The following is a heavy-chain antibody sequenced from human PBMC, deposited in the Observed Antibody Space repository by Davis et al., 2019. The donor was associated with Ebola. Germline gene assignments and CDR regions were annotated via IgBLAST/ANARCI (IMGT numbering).Heavy chain of an antibody. V-gene: IGHV1-2*06. CDR2: INPNSDGT. J-gene: IGHJ5*02. CDR1: GYTFTSYA. D-gene: IGHD6-19*01. CDR3: ARGIMALAGSWWFDP. Sequence: ASVKVSCKASGYTFTSYAMNWVRQAPGQGLEWMGRINPNSDGTNYAQKFQGRVTMTRDTSISTAYMELSRLRSDDTAVYYCARGIMALAGSWWFDPWGQGTLVTVSS.